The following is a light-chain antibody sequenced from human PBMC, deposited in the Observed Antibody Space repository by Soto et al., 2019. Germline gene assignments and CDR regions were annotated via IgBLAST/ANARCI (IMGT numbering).Light chain of an antibody. J-gene: IGKJ1*01. V-gene: IGKV3-20*01. CDR3: QQYGSSGT. CDR2: GAS. Sequence: RVMTQSPASLSVSPCEIATLSCRASQSVSSNLAWYQQKPGQAPRLLIYGASNRATGIPDRFSGSGSGTDFTLTISRLEPEDFAVYYCQQYGSSGTFGQGTKVDNK. CDR1: QSVSSN.